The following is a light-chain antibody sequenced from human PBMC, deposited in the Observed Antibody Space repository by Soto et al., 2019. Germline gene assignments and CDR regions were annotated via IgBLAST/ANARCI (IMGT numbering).Light chain of an antibody. J-gene: IGLJ1*01. CDR3: SSYSRTSTRI. CDR2: DVT. V-gene: IGLV2-14*01. Sequence: QSALTQPASVSGSPGQSITISCTGTSSDIGGYNYVSWYQQHPGKAPKLIIYDVTNRPSGVSNRFSGSKSGNTASLTISGLQPEDEADYYCSSYSRTSTRIFGSGTKVTVL. CDR1: SSDIGGYNY.